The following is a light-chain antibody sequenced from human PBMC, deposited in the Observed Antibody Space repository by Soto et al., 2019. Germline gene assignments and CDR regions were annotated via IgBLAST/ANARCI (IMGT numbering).Light chain of an antibody. J-gene: IGLJ2*01. Sequence: QSALTQPASVSGSPGQSITISCTGTSSDVGAYKYVSWYQPHSGKAPKLMIYDVSDRPSGVSRRFSGSKSGNTASLTISGLQAEDEADYYCSSYTSSRSVVFGGGTKRTVL. CDR3: SSYTSSRSVV. V-gene: IGLV2-14*03. CDR2: DVS. CDR1: SSDVGAYKY.